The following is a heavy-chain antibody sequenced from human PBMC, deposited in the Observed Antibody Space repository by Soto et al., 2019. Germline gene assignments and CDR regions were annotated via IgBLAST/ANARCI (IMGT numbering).Heavy chain of an antibody. D-gene: IGHD5-18*01. CDR3: ASRINKRGPPINRYSYAHSGLC. CDR1: GGSISSSSYY. J-gene: IGHJ4*02. CDR2: IYYSGST. Sequence: SETLSLTCTVSGGSISSSSYYWGWIRQPPGKGLEWIGSIYYSGSTYYNPSLKSRVTISVDTSKNQFSLKLSSVTAADTAVYYCASRINKRGPPINRYSYAHSGLCWGQGTLVTVSS. V-gene: IGHV4-39*01.